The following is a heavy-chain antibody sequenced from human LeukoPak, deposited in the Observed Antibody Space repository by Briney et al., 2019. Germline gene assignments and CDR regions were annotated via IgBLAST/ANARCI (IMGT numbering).Heavy chain of an antibody. CDR2: IYYTGIT. J-gene: IGHJ4*02. V-gene: IGHV4-31*03. CDR3: AASSGVTLGRF. D-gene: IGHD3-16*01. CDR1: GGSISSGAQY. Sequence: SETLSLTCTVSGGSISSGAQYYNWIRQHPGKGLEWIGYIYYTGITSYNPSLKSRVTMSVDTSMNQVSLKVTSLTAADTAVYYCAASSGVTLGRFWGQGALVTVSS.